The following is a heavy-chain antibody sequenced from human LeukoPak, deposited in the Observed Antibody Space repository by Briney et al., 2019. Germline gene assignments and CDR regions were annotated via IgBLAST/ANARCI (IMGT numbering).Heavy chain of an antibody. CDR3: ARGPKEWELLWYFDL. CDR2: IYYSGST. CDR1: GGSISSSSYY. J-gene: IGHJ2*01. V-gene: IGHV4-61*01. D-gene: IGHD1-26*01. Sequence: SETLSLTCTVSGGSISSSSYYWSWIRQPPGKGLEWIGYIYYSGSTNYNPSLKSRVTISVDTSKNQFSLKLSSVTAADTAVYYCARGPKEWELLWYFDLWGRGTLVTVSS.